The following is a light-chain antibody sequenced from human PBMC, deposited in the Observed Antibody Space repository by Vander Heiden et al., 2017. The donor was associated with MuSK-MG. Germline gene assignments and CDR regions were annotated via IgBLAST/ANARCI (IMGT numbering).Light chain of an antibody. J-gene: IGKJ4*01. CDR2: AAT. V-gene: IGKV1-39*01. CDR1: QNIGNY. Sequence: DIQMTQSPSSLSASVGDRVTIICRATQNIGNYLNWYQQKVGKAPQLLIYAATRLQSGVPSRFSGSGSGTEFTLSISSLQREDFATYYCQQGYNKPHTFGGGTKVEIK. CDR3: QQGYNKPHT.